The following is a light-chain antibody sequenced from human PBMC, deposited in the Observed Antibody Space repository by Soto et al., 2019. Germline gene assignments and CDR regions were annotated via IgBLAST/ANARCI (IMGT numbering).Light chain of an antibody. J-gene: IGKJ4*01. CDR3: QQYHDWPPLT. CDR1: QYISSN. CDR2: DAT. V-gene: IGKV3D-15*01. Sequence: DIVMTQSPATLSESPGERVTLSCRASQYISSNLAWYQQKPGQPPRLLIYDATSRATGIPSRFSGSGSGTDFPLTIISLQSEEFAVYFCQQYHDWPPLTFGGGTKVEIK.